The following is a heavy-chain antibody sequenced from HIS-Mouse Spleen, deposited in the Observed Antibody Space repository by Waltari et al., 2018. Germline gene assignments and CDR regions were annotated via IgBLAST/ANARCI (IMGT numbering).Heavy chain of an antibody. CDR2: IYYSGST. V-gene: IGHV4-39*07. CDR1: GGSIRSSSSY. CDR3: AREIPYSSSWYDWYFDL. J-gene: IGHJ2*01. Sequence: QLQLQESGPGLVKPSETLSLTCTSSGGSIRSSSSYWCWIRQPPGKGLEWIGSIYYSGSTYYNPSLKSRVTISVDTSKNQFSLKLSSVTAADTAVYYCAREIPYSSSWYDWYFDLWGRGTLVTVSS. D-gene: IGHD6-13*01.